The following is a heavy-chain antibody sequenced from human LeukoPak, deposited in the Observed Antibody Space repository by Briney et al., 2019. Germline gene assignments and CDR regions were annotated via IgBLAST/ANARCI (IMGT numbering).Heavy chain of an antibody. J-gene: IGHJ6*03. V-gene: IGHV4-34*01. CDR2: INHSGST. CDR1: GGSFSGYY. Sequence: KSSETLSLTCAVYGGSFSGYYWSWIRQPPGKGLEWIGEINHSGSTNYNPSLKSRVTISVDTSKNQFSLKLSSVTAADTAVYYCARRYTMYYYYYMDVWGKGTTVTISS. D-gene: IGHD3-16*02. CDR3: ARRYTMYYYYYMDV.